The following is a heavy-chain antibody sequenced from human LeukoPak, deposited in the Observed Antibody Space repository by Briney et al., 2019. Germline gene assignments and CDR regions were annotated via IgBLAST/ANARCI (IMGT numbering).Heavy chain of an antibody. CDR2: ISGSGGST. CDR1: GFTFSSYA. D-gene: IGHD3-3*01. CDR3: AKGSWVFEAEWLLYQTYYFDY. V-gene: IGHV3-23*01. Sequence: SGGSLRLSCAASGFTFSSYAMSWVRQAPGKGLEWVSAISGSGGSTYYADSVKGRFTISRDNSKNTLYLQMNSLRAEDTAVYYCAKGSWVFEAEWLLYQTYYFDYWGQGTLVTVSS. J-gene: IGHJ4*02.